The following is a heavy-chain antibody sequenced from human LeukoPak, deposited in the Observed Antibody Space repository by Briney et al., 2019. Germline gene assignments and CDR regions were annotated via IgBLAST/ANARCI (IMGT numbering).Heavy chain of an antibody. CDR1: GGSISSYY. D-gene: IGHD3-16*01. V-gene: IGHV4-4*07. CDR2: IYTSGST. Sequence: SETLSLTCTVSGGSISSYYWSWIRQPAGKGLEWIGRIYTSGSTNYNPSLKSRVTMSVDTSKNQFSLKLSSVTAADTAVYYCAREGRHWVYYYYYMDVWGKGTTVTIFS. J-gene: IGHJ6*03. CDR3: AREGRHWVYYYYYMDV.